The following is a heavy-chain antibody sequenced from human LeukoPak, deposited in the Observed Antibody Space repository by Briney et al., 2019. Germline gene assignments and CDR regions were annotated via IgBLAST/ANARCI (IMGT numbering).Heavy chain of an antibody. Sequence: SETLSLTCTVSGDSIINTNYYWGWIRQPPGEGLEWFGSISYSGNTYYNPSLKTRITISVDTSKNQFSLKLRSVTAADTAIYYCARVVVIRGVLFYYMDVWGKGTTVTVSS. V-gene: IGHV4-39*01. CDR1: GDSIINTNYY. J-gene: IGHJ6*03. CDR2: ISYSGNT. D-gene: IGHD3-10*01. CDR3: ARVVVIRGVLFYYMDV.